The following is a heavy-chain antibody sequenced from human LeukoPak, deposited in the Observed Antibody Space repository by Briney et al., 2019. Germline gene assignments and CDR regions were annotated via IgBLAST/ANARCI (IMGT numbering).Heavy chain of an antibody. CDR3: ARDGLGELGY. J-gene: IGHJ4*02. V-gene: IGHV4-34*01. CDR2: INHSGST. D-gene: IGHD3-10*01. Sequence: SETLSLTCAVYGGSFSGYYWSWIRQPPGKGLEWIGEINHSGSTNYNPSLKSRVTISVDTSKNQFSLKLSSGTAADTAGYYCARDGLGELGYWGQGTLVTVSS. CDR1: GGSFSGYY.